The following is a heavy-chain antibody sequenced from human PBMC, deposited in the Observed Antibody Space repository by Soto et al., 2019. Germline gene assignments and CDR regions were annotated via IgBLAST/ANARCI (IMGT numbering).Heavy chain of an antibody. D-gene: IGHD3-22*01. Sequence: PMKVSFKASGFTFTSSSVQWVRQAPGQRLEWIGWIVVGSGNTNYAQKFQERVTITRDMSTSTAYMELSSLRSEDTAVYYCAAAPMIVVGYYGMDVWGQGTTVTVSS. CDR3: AAAPMIVVGYYGMDV. J-gene: IGHJ6*02. CDR1: GFTFTSSS. V-gene: IGHV1-58*01. CDR2: IVVGSGNT.